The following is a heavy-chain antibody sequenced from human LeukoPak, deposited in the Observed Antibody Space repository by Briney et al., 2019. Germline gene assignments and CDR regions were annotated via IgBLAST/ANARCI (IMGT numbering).Heavy chain of an antibody. CDR2: IYTSGST. CDR1: GGSISSYY. Sequence: SETLSLTCTVSGGSISSYYWSWIRQPAGKGLERIGRIYTSGSTNYNPSLKSRVTISVDKSKNQFSLKLSSVTAADTAVYYCARDRGPYSSGWYWFDPWGQGTLVTVSS. V-gene: IGHV4-4*07. D-gene: IGHD6-19*01. J-gene: IGHJ5*02. CDR3: ARDRGPYSSGWYWFDP.